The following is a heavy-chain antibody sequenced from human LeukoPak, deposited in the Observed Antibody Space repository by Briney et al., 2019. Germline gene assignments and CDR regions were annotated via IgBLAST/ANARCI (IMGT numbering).Heavy chain of an antibody. J-gene: IGHJ3*02. D-gene: IGHD3-9*01. CDR3: ARDPGMYYDILTGYYRPDGAFDI. CDR2: ISSSSSYI. CDR1: GFTFSSYS. Sequence: PGGSLRLSCAASGFTFSSYSMNWVRQAPGKGLEWVSSISSSSSYIYYADSVKGRFTISRDNAKNSLYLQMNSLRAEDTAVYHCARDPGMYYDILTGYYRPDGAFDIWGQGTMVTVSS. V-gene: IGHV3-21*01.